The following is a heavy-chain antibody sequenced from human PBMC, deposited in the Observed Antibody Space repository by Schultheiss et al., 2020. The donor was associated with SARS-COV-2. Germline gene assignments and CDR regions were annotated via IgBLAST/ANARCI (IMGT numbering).Heavy chain of an antibody. V-gene: IGHV3-48*03. CDR3: ARDKSRDPIAVAGTVFDY. D-gene: IGHD6-19*01. J-gene: IGHJ4*02. CDR2: ISSSGSTI. CDR1: GFTFSSYA. Sequence: GGSLRLSCAASGFTFSSYAMHWVRQAPGKGLEWVSYISSSGSTIYYADSVKGRFTISRDNAKNSLYLQMNSLRAEDTAVYYCARDKSRDPIAVAGTVFDYWGQGTLVTVSS.